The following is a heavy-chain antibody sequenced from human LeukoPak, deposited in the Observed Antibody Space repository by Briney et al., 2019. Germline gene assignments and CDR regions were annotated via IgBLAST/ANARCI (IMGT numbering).Heavy chain of an antibody. V-gene: IGHV3-64D*06. D-gene: IGHD6-13*01. CDR1: GFTFSSYA. Sequence: GGSLRLSCSASGFTFSSYAMHWVRQAPGKGLEYVSAISSKGSSTHYADSVKDRFTISRDNSKNTLYLQMSSPRPDDTAVYYCVKDSFSSSWYWFDPWGQGTLVTVSS. CDR3: VKDSFSSSWYWFDP. CDR2: ISSKGSST. J-gene: IGHJ5*02.